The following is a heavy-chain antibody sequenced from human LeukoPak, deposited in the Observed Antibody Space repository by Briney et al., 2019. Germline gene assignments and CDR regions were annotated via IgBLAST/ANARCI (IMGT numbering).Heavy chain of an antibody. CDR3: ARHVAAAGPYPYAFEI. D-gene: IGHD6-13*01. V-gene: IGHV4-4*09. CDR2: IYTTGSI. J-gene: IGHJ3*02. CDR1: GGSISNYY. Sequence: SETLSLTCTVSGGSISNYYWSWIRQPAGKGLEWIGHIYTTGSISYNPSLKSRVTISLDTSNNQFSLKLRSVTAADTALYYCARHVAAAGPYPYAFEIWGQGTMVTVSS.